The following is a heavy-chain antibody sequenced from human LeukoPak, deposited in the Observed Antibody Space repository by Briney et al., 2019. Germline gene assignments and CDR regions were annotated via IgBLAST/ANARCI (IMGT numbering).Heavy chain of an antibody. CDR3: AKSGRDFGVVIPYYYYYYMDV. CDR1: GFTFSSYA. D-gene: IGHD3-3*01. CDR2: ISGSGGST. J-gene: IGHJ6*03. V-gene: IGHV3-23*01. Sequence: GRSLRLSCAASGFTFSSYAMSWVRQAPGKGLECVSAISGSGGSTYYADSVKGRFTIHRDNYKNTLYLQMNSLRAEDTAVYYCAKSGRDFGVVIPYYYYYYMDVWGKGTTVTVSS.